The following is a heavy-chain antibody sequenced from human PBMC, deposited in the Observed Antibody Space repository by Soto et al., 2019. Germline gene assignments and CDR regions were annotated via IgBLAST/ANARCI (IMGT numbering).Heavy chain of an antibody. J-gene: IGHJ6*02. CDR2: INHSGRT. Sequence: LETLSLTCAVYGGSFSGYYWSWIRKPPGKGLEWIGEINHSGRTNYNPSLKSRVSISVDTSKNEFSLKWSSVTAEDTAVYYCARGKGVRYDFWSGYYTRYCYYGMDVWGQGTTVTVS. D-gene: IGHD3-3*01. CDR1: GGSFSGYY. CDR3: ARGKGVRYDFWSGYYTRYCYYGMDV. V-gene: IGHV4-34*01.